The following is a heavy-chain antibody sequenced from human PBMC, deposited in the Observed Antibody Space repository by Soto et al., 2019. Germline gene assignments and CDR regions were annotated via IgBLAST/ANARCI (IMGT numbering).Heavy chain of an antibody. CDR2: IIPILGIA. J-gene: IGHJ6*03. CDR1: GGTFSSYT. Sequence: ASVKVSCKASGGTFSSYTISWVRQAPGQGLEWMGRIIPILGIANYAQKFQGRVTITADNSTSTAYMELSSLRSEDTAVYYCARGGATVITDYYYYMGVWGKGTTVTVSS. CDR3: ARGGATVITDYYYYMGV. V-gene: IGHV1-69*02. D-gene: IGHD4-17*01.